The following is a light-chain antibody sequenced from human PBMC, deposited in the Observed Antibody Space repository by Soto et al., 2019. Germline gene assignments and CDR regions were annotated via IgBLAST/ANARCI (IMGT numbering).Light chain of an antibody. Sequence: QSVLTQPPSASGSPGQSVTISCAGTSSDVGGYNYVSWYQQYPGKVPKLMIYEVSERPSGVPDRFSGPKSGNTAFLTVSGLQAEDEADYYCLSYADTAYVFGTGTKVTV. CDR1: SSDVGGYNY. J-gene: IGLJ1*01. CDR3: LSYADTAYV. V-gene: IGLV2-8*01. CDR2: EVS.